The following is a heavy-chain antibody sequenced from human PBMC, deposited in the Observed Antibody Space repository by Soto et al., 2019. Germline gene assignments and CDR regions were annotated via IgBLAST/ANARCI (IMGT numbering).Heavy chain of an antibody. D-gene: IGHD1-26*01. V-gene: IGHV3-30-3*01. CDR2: ISYDGSNK. CDR3: ARDISGVGAAYLDY. CDR1: GFTFSSYD. J-gene: IGHJ4*02. Sequence: QVHLVESGGGIVQTGRSLRLSCAASGFTFSSYDMHWVRQAPGKGLEWVAVISYDGSNKYYAEFVKGRFTISRDNSKNTLYLQMNSLRAEDTAVYYCARDISGVGAAYLDYWGQGMLVTVSS.